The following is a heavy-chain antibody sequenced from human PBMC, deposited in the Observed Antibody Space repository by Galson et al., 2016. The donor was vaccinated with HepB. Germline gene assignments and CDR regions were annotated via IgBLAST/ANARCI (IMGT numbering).Heavy chain of an antibody. J-gene: IGHJ4*02. CDR3: ARAQGLMGF. D-gene: IGHD3-16*01. Sequence: SETLSLTCAVYSGPFNGNYWNWIRQPPGKGLEWIGEINHSGNINYNPTLKSRVTISVDKSKNNSSLRLTSVTAADTAVYYCARAQGLMGFWGQGSLVTVSS. CDR2: INHSGNI. V-gene: IGHV4-34*01. CDR1: SGPFNGNY.